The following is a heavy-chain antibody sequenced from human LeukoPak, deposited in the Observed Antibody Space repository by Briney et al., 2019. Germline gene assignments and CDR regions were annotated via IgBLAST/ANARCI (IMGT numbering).Heavy chain of an antibody. CDR1: GDSISNYY. CDR2: IYYSGST. CDR3: ARGIQLWLNWFDP. Sequence: SETLSLTCTVSGDSISNYYWSWIRRPPGKGLEWIGYIYYSGSTNYNPSLKSRVTISVDTSKNQFSLKLSSVTAADTAVYYCARGIQLWLNWFDPWGQGTLVTVSS. V-gene: IGHV4-59*12. D-gene: IGHD5-18*01. J-gene: IGHJ5*02.